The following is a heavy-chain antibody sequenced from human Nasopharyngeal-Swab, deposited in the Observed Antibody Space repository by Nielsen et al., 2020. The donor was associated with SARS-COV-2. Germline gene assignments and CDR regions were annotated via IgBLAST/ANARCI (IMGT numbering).Heavy chain of an antibody. CDR3: ARAAISRYYDSRQDALDI. D-gene: IGHD3-22*01. V-gene: IGHV1-8*01. J-gene: IGHJ3*02. CDR1: GYTFTSYD. CDR2: MNPNTGNT. Sequence: ASVKVSCKASGYTFTSYDINWMRQATGQGLEWMGWMNPNTGNTGFAQKFQGRVTMTRDTSISTAYMEMSSLRSEDTAVYYCARAAISRYYDSRQDALDIWGQGTMVIVSS.